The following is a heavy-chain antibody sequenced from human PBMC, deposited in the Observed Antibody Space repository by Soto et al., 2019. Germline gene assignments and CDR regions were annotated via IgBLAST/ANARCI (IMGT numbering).Heavy chain of an antibody. D-gene: IGHD2-15*01. J-gene: IGHJ4*02. V-gene: IGHV4-34*01. Sequence: QVQLQQWGAGLLKPSETLSLTCAVNGGSFTGYYWSWVRQPPGKGLEGIGEIKDGGSTNYSPSLRSRVHISADKSKEPFSLKVTSGTAADTGVYYCARGQEGVVATHWDQGTLVTVSS. CDR1: GGSFTGYY. CDR3: ARGQEGVVATH. CDR2: IKDGGST.